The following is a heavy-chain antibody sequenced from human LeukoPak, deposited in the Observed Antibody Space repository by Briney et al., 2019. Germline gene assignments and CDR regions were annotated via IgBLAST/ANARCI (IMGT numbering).Heavy chain of an antibody. CDR1: GYTFTGYY. CDR2: IIPNSGGT. CDR3: ARQLAGHWYFDY. J-gene: IGHJ4*02. D-gene: IGHD6-6*01. V-gene: IGHV1-2*02. Sequence: ASVKVSCKSSGYTFTGYYMHWVRQAPGQGLEWMGWIIPNSGGTNYAQKFQGRVTMTRDTSISTAYMELSRLRSDDTAVYYCARQLAGHWYFDYWGQGTLVTVSS.